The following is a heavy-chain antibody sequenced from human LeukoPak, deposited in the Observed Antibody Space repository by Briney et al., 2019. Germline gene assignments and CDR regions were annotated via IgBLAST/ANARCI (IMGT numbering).Heavy chain of an antibody. Sequence: PGGSLRLSCAASGFTFSNAWMSWVRQAPGKGLEWVGRIKSKTDGGTTDYAAPVKGRFTISRNDSKNTLYLQMNSLKTEDTAVYYCTTDITMIVVVIKPDAFDIWGQGTMVTVSS. CDR3: TTDITMIVVVIKPDAFDI. CDR1: GFTFSNAW. V-gene: IGHV3-15*01. D-gene: IGHD3-22*01. CDR2: IKSKTDGGTT. J-gene: IGHJ3*02.